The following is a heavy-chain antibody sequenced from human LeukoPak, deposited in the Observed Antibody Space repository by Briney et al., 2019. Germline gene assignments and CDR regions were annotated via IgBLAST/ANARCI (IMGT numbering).Heavy chain of an antibody. CDR1: GYIFTGYY. CDR2: INPNSGGT. D-gene: IGHD6-19*01. V-gene: IGHV1-2*02. J-gene: IGHJ4*02. Sequence: ASVKVSCKASGYIFTGYYMHWVRQAPGQGLEWMGWINPNSGGTNSAQKFQGRVTMTRDTSISTAYMELSRLTSDDTAVYYCARVLGGWFPIEFDYWGQGTLVTVSS. CDR3: ARVLGGWFPIEFDY.